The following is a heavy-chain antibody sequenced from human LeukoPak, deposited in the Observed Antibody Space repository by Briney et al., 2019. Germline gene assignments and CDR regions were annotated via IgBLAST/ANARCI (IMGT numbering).Heavy chain of an antibody. CDR2: IWSDGSHK. V-gene: IGHV3-33*06. Sequence: GGSLRLSCEASRFTFTNFGMHWVRQAPGKGLEWVGVIWSDGSHKYYDDSVKGRFTISRDNSKNTLYLQMNSLRDADTSFYFCAKDANEFGDSYFVSWGQGTLVTVSS. J-gene: IGHJ5*01. D-gene: IGHD4-17*01. CDR1: RFTFTNFG. CDR3: AKDANEFGDSYFVS.